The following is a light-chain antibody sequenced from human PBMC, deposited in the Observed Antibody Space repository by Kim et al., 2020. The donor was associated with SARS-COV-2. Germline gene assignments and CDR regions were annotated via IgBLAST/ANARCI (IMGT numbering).Light chain of an antibody. V-gene: IGLV1-51*01. Sequence: GQKVTISCSRSSSNIGNHYVSWYQQLPGTAPKLLIYDNNKRPSGIPDRFSGSKSGTSATLGITGLQTGDEADYYCGTWDSSLSAVVFGGGTQLTVL. J-gene: IGLJ2*01. CDR1: SSNIGNHY. CDR2: DNN. CDR3: GTWDSSLSAVV.